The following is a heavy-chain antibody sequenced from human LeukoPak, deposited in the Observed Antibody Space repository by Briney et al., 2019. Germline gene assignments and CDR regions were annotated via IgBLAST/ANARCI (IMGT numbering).Heavy chain of an antibody. Sequence: ASVKVSCKASGYTLTSYYIHWVRQAPGQGLEWMGIINPSGGSINYAQKFQGRVTMTRDTSTSTVYMELSSLRSEDSAVYYCARWTTTYLDYWGQGTLVTVSS. CDR2: INPSGGSI. D-gene: IGHD4-11*01. CDR3: ARWTTTYLDY. J-gene: IGHJ4*02. V-gene: IGHV1-46*01. CDR1: GYTLTSYY.